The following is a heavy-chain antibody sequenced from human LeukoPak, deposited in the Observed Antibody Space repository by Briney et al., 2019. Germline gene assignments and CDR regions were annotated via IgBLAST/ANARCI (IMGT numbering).Heavy chain of an antibody. Sequence: GSLRLSCAASGFNFNNYWMTWVRQAPGKGLEWVANIKQDGSEKYYVDSVKGRFTISRDNAKNSLYPQMNSLRAEDTAVFFCARIAAMLRGDYSFYYMEVWGKGTTVTISS. CDR2: IKQDGSEK. CDR3: ARIAAMLRGDYSFYYMEV. J-gene: IGHJ6*03. V-gene: IGHV3-7*01. D-gene: IGHD3-10*01. CDR1: GFNFNNYW.